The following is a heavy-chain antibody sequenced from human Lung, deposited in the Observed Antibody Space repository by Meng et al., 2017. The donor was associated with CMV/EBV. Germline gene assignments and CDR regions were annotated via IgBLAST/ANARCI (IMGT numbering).Heavy chain of an antibody. CDR3: ARDKVRYYDFWSGYGGMDV. J-gene: IGHJ6*02. D-gene: IGHD3-3*01. V-gene: IGHV3-74*01. Sequence: GGSXRLXCAASGFTFSSYWMHWVRQAPGKGLVWVSRINSDGSSTSYADSVKGRFTISRDNAKNTLYLQMNSLRAEDTAVYYCARDKVRYYDFWSGYGGMDVWXQGTTVTFSS. CDR1: GFTFSSYW. CDR2: INSDGSST.